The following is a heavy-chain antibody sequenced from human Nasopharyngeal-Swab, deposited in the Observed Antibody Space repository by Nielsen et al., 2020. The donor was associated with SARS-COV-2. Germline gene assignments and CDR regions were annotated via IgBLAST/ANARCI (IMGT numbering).Heavy chain of an antibody. D-gene: IGHD3-16*01. CDR2: IYYSGTT. Sequence: RQAPGKGLEWIGFIYYSGTTSYNPSLMSRVTIAVDTSKNQFSLDLNSVTAADTAVYYCAGGTYYYYGMDVWGQGITVTVSS. V-gene: IGHV4-59*01. CDR3: AGGTYYYYGMDV. J-gene: IGHJ6*02.